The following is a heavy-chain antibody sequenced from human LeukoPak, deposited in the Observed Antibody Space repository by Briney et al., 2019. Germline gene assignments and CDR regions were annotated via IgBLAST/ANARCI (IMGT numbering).Heavy chain of an antibody. V-gene: IGHV1-69*13. CDR2: IIPIFGTA. CDR3: ARSPYYYDSSGYYYYFDY. J-gene: IGHJ4*02. D-gene: IGHD3-22*01. Sequence: EASVKVSCRASGGTFSSYAISWVRQAPGQGLEWMGGIIPIFGTANYAQKFQGRVTITADESTSTAYMEPSSLRSEDTAVYYCARSPYYYDSSGYYYYFDYWGQGTLVTVSS. CDR1: GGTFSSYA.